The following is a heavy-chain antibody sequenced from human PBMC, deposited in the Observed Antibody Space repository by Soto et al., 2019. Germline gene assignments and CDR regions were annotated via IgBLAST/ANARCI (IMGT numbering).Heavy chain of an antibody. CDR3: ARGDREDIAVVVGARPGEYGVDV. D-gene: IGHD2-15*01. CDR1: GFTFRIYG. J-gene: IGHJ6*02. CDR2: ISYDGSNK. V-gene: IGHV3-30-3*01. Sequence: QVHLVESGGGVVQPGRSLRLSCAASGFTFRIYGMHWVRQAPGKGLECVAVISYDGSNKFYRDSVKGRFTISRDNSKNTLYLQINSLRYEDTAVYYCARGDREDIAVVVGARPGEYGVDVWGQGTTVTVSS.